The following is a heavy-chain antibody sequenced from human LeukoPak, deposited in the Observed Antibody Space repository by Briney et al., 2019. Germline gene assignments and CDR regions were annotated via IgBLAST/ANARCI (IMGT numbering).Heavy chain of an antibody. Sequence: SETLSLTCTVSNDSINDSYWTWIRQTPGKRLEWIGYTSNSGTTKYNPSLKSRVTISVDTSNNQISLRLRSVTAADTAVYFCARGGRNFDYWGQGTLVNVSS. CDR2: TSNSGTT. D-gene: IGHD1-26*01. J-gene: IGHJ4*02. CDR3: ARGGRNFDY. V-gene: IGHV4-59*01. CDR1: NDSINDSY.